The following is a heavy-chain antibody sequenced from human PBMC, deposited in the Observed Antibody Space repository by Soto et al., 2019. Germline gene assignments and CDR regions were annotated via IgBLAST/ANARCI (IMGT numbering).Heavy chain of an antibody. J-gene: IGHJ4*02. Sequence: QVQLQESGPGLVKPSETLSLTCTVSGGSISSYYWSWIRQPAGKGLEWIGRIYTSGSTNYNPSLKSRVTMSVDTSNSQSSLKLGSVTAADTAVYYCASATAAGLFAYWGQGTLVTVSS. CDR1: GGSISSYY. CDR3: ASATAAGLFAY. CDR2: IYTSGST. D-gene: IGHD6-13*01. V-gene: IGHV4-4*07.